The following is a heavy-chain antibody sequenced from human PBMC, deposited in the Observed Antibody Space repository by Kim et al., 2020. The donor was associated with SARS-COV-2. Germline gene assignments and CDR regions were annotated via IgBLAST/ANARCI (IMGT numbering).Heavy chain of an antibody. CDR2: IYSGGST. CDR3: ARGTGDTAMAIGY. CDR1: GFTVSSNY. J-gene: IGHJ4*02. Sequence: GGSLRLSCAASGFTVSSNYMSWVRQAPGKGLEWVSVIYSGGSTYYADSVKGRFTISRDNSKNTLYLQMNSLRAEDTAVYYCARGTGDTAMAIGYWGQGTLVTVSS. D-gene: IGHD5-18*01. V-gene: IGHV3-53*01.